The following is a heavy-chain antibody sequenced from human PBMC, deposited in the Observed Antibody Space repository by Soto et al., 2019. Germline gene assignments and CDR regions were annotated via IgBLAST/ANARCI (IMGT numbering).Heavy chain of an antibody. D-gene: IGHD1-26*01. V-gene: IGHV3-30-3*01. CDR1: AFVFNSYA. CDR2: TSTDGSNK. CDR3: VRDFHSGSYFFDY. Sequence: GGSLRLSCAASAFVFNSYAMHWVRQTPAQGLEWVAVTSTDGSNKFYADSVKGRFNISRDNSKNTLYLEMTSLREEDTAMYYCVRDFHSGSYFFDYWGQGTLVTVSS. J-gene: IGHJ4*02.